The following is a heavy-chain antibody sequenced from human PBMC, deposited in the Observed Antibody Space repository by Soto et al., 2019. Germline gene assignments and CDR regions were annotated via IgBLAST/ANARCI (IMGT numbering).Heavy chain of an antibody. CDR1: GFTFRNFG. CDR2: ISYDGTNK. V-gene: IGHV3-30*18. CDR3: AKAVPPFVVVTASDY. D-gene: IGHD2-21*02. Sequence: GGSLRLSCAASGFTFRNFGMHWVRQAPGKGLEWVAVISYDGTNKYYADSVKGRFTISRDNSKDTLYLQINSLRAEDTAVYYCAKAVPPFVVVTASDYWGQGTLVTVSS. J-gene: IGHJ4*02.